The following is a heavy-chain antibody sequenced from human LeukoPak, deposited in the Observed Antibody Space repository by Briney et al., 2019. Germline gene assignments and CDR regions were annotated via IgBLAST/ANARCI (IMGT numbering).Heavy chain of an antibody. CDR2: IYHTGST. Sequence: PSETLSLTCTISGGSVSDYYWSWIRQSPGKRLEWIGYIYHTGSTSYSPSLKSRVTISADTSQNQFSLKLSSVTAADTAVYYCAREPRGHQTQYYYDSSGHNWFDPWGQGTLVTVSS. CDR3: AREPRGHQTQYYYDSSGHNWFDP. V-gene: IGHV4-59*02. CDR1: GGSVSDYY. J-gene: IGHJ5*02. D-gene: IGHD3-22*01.